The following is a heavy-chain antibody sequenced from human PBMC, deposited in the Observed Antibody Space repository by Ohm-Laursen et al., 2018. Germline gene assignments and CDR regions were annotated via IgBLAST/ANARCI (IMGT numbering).Heavy chain of an antibody. V-gene: IGHV3-11*01. CDR2: ISSSSTTI. D-gene: IGHD6-13*01. CDR3: ARGGQQQVEDY. J-gene: IGHJ4*02. CDR1: GFTFSDYS. Sequence: GSLRLSCAASGFTFSDYSMTWIRQAPGKGLDWVSYISSSSTTIYYADSVKGRFTISRDNAKNSLYLQMNSLRAEDTAVYYCARGGQQQVEDYWGQGTLVTVSS.